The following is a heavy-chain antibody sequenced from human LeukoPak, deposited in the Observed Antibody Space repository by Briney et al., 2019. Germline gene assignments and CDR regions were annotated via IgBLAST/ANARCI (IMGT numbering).Heavy chain of an antibody. V-gene: IGHV4-34*01. D-gene: IGHD4-17*01. CDR2: INHSGST. J-gene: IGHJ5*02. CDR1: GGSFSDYY. Sequence: SETLSLTCAVYGGSFSDYYWSWIRQPPGKGLEWIGEINHSGSTNYNPSLKSRVTIAVDTPKNQFSLKLSSVTAADTAVYCCARGYYGDYRWFDPWGQGTLVTVSS. CDR3: ARGYYGDYRWFDP.